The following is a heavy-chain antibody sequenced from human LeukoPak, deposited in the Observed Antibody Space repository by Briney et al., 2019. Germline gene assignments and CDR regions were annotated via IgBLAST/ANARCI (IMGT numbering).Heavy chain of an antibody. CDR3: ARGPPELLPDY. J-gene: IGHJ4*02. V-gene: IGHV4-30-4*01. Sequence: SQTLSLTCTVSGGSISSGDYYWSWIRQPPGKGLEWIGYIYYSGSTYYNPSLKSRVIISVDTSNNQFSLKLSSVTAADTAVYYCARGPPELLPDYWGQGTLVTVSS. CDR1: GGSISSGDYY. D-gene: IGHD1-26*01. CDR2: IYYSGST.